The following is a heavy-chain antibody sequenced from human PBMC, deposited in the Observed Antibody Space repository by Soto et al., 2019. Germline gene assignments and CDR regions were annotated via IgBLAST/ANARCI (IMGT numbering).Heavy chain of an antibody. D-gene: IGHD3-22*01. Sequence: QVQLVQSGAEVKKPGSSVKVSCKASGGTFSSYAISWVRQAPGQGLEWMGGIIAILGKANYAEKFQGRVTITADESTSTAYMELSSLRSEHTAVYYCARERGGAIIVGVTGTFDVWGQGTLVTVSS. CDR2: IIAILGKA. V-gene: IGHV1-69*01. J-gene: IGHJ3*01. CDR1: GGTFSSYA. CDR3: ARERGGAIIVGVTGTFDV.